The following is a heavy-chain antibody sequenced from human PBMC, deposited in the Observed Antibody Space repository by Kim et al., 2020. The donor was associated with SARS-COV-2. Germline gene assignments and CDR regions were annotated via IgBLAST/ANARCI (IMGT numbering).Heavy chain of an antibody. CDR2: ISSSGSTI. CDR1: GFTFSSYE. J-gene: IGHJ4*02. Sequence: GGSLRLSCAASGFTFSSYEMNWVRQAPGKGLEWVSYISSSGSTIYYADSVKGRFTISRDNAKNSLYLQMNSLRAEDTAVYYCARRAHYYDSPGDYFDYWGQGTLVTVSS. V-gene: IGHV3-48*03. CDR3: ARRAHYYDSPGDYFDY. D-gene: IGHD3-22*01.